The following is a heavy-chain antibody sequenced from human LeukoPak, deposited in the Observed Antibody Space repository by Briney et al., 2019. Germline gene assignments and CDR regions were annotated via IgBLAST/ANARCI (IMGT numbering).Heavy chain of an antibody. CDR1: GGTFSSYA. CDR2: IIPIFGIA. V-gene: IGHV1-69*04. J-gene: IGHJ4*02. Sequence: APVKVSCKASGGTFSSYAISWVRQAPGQRLEWMGRIIPIFGIANYAQKFQGRVTITADKSTSTAYMELSSLRSEDTAVYYRARSTSFSSGYYPYYFDYWGQGTLVTVSS. D-gene: IGHD3-22*01. CDR3: ARSTSFSSGYYPYYFDY.